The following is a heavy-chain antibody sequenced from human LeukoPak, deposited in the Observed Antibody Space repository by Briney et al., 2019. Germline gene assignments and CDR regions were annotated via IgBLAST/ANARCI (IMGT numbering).Heavy chain of an antibody. J-gene: IGHJ4*02. V-gene: IGHV3-21*01. CDR1: GFNFNSYT. CDR2: ISSSGTYV. Sequence: GSLRHSCAASGFNFNSYTMFWVRQAPGKGLEWVSSISSSGTYVYYTDSVKGRFTISRDYAKKSLSLEMNSLRAEDTAVYYCARDPISSFGEGGWGQGTLVTVSS. D-gene: IGHD3-10*01. CDR3: ARDPISSFGEGG.